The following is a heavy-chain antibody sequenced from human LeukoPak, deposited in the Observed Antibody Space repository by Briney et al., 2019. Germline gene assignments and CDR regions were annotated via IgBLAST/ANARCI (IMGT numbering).Heavy chain of an antibody. CDR2: INHSGST. V-gene: IGHV4-34*01. Sequence: SETLSLTCAVYGGSFSGYYWSWIRQPPGKGLEWIGEINHSGSTNYNPSLQSRVTISVDTSKNQFSLKLSSVTAADTAVYYCARGSRVFGVVIPWGQGTLVTVSS. J-gene: IGHJ4*02. CDR3: ARGSRVFGVVIP. CDR1: GGSFSGYY. D-gene: IGHD3-3*01.